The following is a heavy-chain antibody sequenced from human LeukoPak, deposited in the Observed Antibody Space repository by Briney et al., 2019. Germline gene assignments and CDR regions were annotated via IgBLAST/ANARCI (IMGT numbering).Heavy chain of an antibody. CDR3: AKDKGSVVTATLGLDY. CDR1: GFTFSSYG. D-gene: IGHD2-21*02. V-gene: IGHV3-30*18. Sequence: GGSLRLSCEASGFTFSSYGMHWVRQAPGKGLEWVAVISYDGSNKYYADSVKGRFTISRDNSKNTLYLQMNSLRAEDTAVYYCAKDKGSVVTATLGLDYWGQGTLVTVSS. CDR2: ISYDGSNK. J-gene: IGHJ4*02.